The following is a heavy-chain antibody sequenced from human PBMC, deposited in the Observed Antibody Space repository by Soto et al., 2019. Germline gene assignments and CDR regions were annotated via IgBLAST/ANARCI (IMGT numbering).Heavy chain of an antibody. D-gene: IGHD1-1*01. CDR2: IKQDGSEK. V-gene: IGHV3-7*01. CDR3: ARHNYWTFDP. CDR1: GFTFTTHW. Sequence: EMQLVESGGGLAQPVGSLRLSCAASGFTFTTHWMTWVRQAPGKGLEWVATIKQDGSEKLYVDSVKGRFTISRDNAKSSVYLQMSSLRVEDTAIYYCARHNYWTFDPWGQGTLVTVSS. J-gene: IGHJ5*02.